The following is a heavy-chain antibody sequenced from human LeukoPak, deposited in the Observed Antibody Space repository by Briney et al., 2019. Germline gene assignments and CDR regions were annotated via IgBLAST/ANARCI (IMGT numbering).Heavy chain of an antibody. D-gene: IGHD2-2*01. CDR3: ARDHEDIVVVPAAIWVGNYYYYYMDV. J-gene: IGHJ6*03. CDR2: IYTSGST. Sequence: KTSETLSLTCTVSGGSISSYYWSWIRQPAGKGLEWIGRIYTSGSTNYNPSLKSRVTMSVDTSKNQFSLKLSSVTAADTAVYYCARDHEDIVVVPAAIWVGNYYYYYMDVWGKGTTVTVSS. V-gene: IGHV4-4*07. CDR1: GGSISSYY.